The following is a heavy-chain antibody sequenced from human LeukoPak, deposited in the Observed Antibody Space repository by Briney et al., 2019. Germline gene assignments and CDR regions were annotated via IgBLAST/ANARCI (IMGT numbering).Heavy chain of an antibody. CDR2: IDASGGAT. CDR3: AKGSGSGWYGWFAP. V-gene: IGHV3-23*01. Sequence: IDASGGATYYADSMKGRFTISRDNSKNTFYLQMNSLRAEDTAVYSCAKGSGSGWYGWFAPWGQGTLITVSS. J-gene: IGHJ5*02. D-gene: IGHD6-19*01.